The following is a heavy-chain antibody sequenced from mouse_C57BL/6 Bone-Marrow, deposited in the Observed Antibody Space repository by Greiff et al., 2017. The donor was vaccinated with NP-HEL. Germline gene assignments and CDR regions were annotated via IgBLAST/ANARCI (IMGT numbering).Heavy chain of an antibody. V-gene: IGHV1-59*01. J-gene: IGHJ3*01. CDR2: IDPSDSYT. CDR3: ARGVGPFAY. CDR1: GYTFTSYW. Sequence: VQLQQSGAELVRPGTSVKLSCKASGYTFTSYWMHWVKQRPGQGLEWIGVIDPSDSYTNYNQKFKGKATLTVDTSSSTAYMQLSSLTSEDSAVYYCARGVGPFAYWGQGTLVTVSA.